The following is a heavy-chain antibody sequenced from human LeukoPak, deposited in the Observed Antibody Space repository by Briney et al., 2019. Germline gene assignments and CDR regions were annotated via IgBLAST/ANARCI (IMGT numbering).Heavy chain of an antibody. J-gene: IGHJ5*02. Sequence: RGASVTVSCKASGYTFTSYDINWVRQAPGQGLEWMGWMNPNSGSTGYAQKFQGRVTMTRNTSISTAYMELSSLRSEGTAVYYCARRTSSWSLWFDPWGQGTLVTVSS. CDR3: ARRTSSWSLWFDP. CDR1: GYTFTSYD. CDR2: MNPNSGST. D-gene: IGHD6-13*01. V-gene: IGHV1-8*01.